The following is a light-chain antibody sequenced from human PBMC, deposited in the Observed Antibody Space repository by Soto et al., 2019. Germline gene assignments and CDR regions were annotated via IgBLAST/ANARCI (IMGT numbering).Light chain of an antibody. CDR3: QQTYIAPAT. Sequence: DIQKDQVPFPLFGSVGGRVTFTLRASERIYNCLSWFQQKPGQAPKLLIYAASSLQSGVPSRFSGSGSGTDFILTIDSLQPEDFATYYCQQTYIAPATFGQGTKVGVK. CDR2: AAS. V-gene: IGKV1-39*01. CDR1: ERIYNC. J-gene: IGKJ1*01.